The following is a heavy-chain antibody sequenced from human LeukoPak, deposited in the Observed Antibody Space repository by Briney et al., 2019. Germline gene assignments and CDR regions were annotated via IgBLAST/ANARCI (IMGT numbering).Heavy chain of an antibody. J-gene: IGHJ6*02. Sequence: GGSLRLSCAASGFTFDDYAMHWVRQAPGKGLEWVSLISWDGGSTYYADSVKGRFTISRDNSKNSLYLQMNSLRAEDTALYYCAKDIGKRGGLYYYYGMDVWGQGTTVTVSS. D-gene: IGHD3-10*01. V-gene: IGHV3-43D*03. CDR1: GFTFDDYA. CDR2: ISWDGGST. CDR3: AKDIGKRGGLYYYYGMDV.